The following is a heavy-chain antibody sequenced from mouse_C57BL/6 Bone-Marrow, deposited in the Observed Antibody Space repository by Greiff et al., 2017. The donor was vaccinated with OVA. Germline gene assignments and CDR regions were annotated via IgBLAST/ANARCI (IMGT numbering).Heavy chain of an antibody. CDR1: GYTFTSYW. CDR2: IDPSDSYT. Sequence: QVQLQQPGAELVMPGASVKLSCKASGYTFTSYWMHWVKQRPGQGLEWIGEIDPSDSYTNYNQKFKGKSTLTVDKSSITAYMQLSSLTSEDSAVYYWESGVDYNYVVNYCAMDYWGQGTSVTVSS. J-gene: IGHJ4*01. CDR3: ESGVDYNYVVNYCAMDY. V-gene: IGHV1-69*01. D-gene: IGHD1-1*01.